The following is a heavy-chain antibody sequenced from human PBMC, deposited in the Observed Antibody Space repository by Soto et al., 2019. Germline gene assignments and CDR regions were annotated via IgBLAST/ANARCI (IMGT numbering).Heavy chain of an antibody. V-gene: IGHV4-39*01. CDR2: IYFSGST. CDR3: ARHGSY. CDR1: GVSISSSSYY. J-gene: IGHJ4*02. Sequence: PSETLSLTCTVSGVSISSSSYYWGWIRQTPGKGLEWIGTIYFSGSTYYNPSLKSRVTISVDSSKNQFSLNLTSVTAADTAVYYCARHGSYWGPGTLGTVSS.